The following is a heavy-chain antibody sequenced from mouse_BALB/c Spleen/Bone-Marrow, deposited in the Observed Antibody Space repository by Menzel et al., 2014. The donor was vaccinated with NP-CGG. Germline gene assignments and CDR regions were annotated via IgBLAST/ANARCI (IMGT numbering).Heavy chain of an antibody. Sequence: VQLQQSGAELVRPGASVKISCKASGYTFTDYGMPWVKHSHAKSLEWIGVISTYYGDASYNQTFKGKATMTVDKSSSAAYVERGRLTSEYSAIYNCARRGVSSGYVDAMDYWGQGTAGTVSS. D-gene: IGHD3-1*01. V-gene: IGHV1S137*01. J-gene: IGHJ4*01. CDR3: ARRGVSSGYVDAMDY. CDR2: ISTYYGDA. CDR1: GYTFTDYG.